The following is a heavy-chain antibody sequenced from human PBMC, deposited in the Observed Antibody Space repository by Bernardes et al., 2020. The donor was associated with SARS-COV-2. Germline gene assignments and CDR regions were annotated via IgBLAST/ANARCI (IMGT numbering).Heavy chain of an antibody. CDR2: FDPQHRKT. CDR1: GYSLTEFS. Sequence: ASLKVSCKVSGYSLTEFSMHWVRQAPGKGLEWLGGFDPQHRKTIYAQKFQGRVTMTEDTSTDTAYMELRNLRSEDTAVYYCATDDPAGAVFGVVIYALHIWGQGTMVTVSS. J-gene: IGHJ3*02. CDR3: ATDDPAGAVFGVVIYALHI. D-gene: IGHD3-3*01. V-gene: IGHV1-24*01.